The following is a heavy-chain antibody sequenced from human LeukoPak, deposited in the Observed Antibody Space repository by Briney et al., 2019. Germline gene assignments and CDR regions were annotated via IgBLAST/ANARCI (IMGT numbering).Heavy chain of an antibody. V-gene: IGHV4-4*02. J-gene: IGHJ4*02. CDR2: VDLKGAT. CDR1: GGSIMTTNW. Sequence: SGTLSLTCAVSGGSIMTTNWWGWVRQPPGKGLEWIGEVDLKGATNHNPSLESRVSMSIDTSNNQMSLKLTSVTAADTAFYYCTRESGAFSPFGFWGQGTLVTVSS. CDR3: TRESGAFSPFGF. D-gene: IGHD1-26*01.